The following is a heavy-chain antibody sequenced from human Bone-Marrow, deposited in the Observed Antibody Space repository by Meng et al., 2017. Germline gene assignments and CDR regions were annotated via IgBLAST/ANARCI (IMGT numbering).Heavy chain of an antibody. D-gene: IGHD3-22*01. CDR2: IYYSGST. Sequence: SETLSLTCTVSGGSISSYYWSWIRQPPGKGLEWIGYIYYSGSTNYNPSLKSRVTISVDTSKNQFSLKLSSVTAADTAVYYCARVTYDSSGYYPGDFDYWGQGTLVTVSS. V-gene: IGHV4-59*01. J-gene: IGHJ4*02. CDR3: ARVTYDSSGYYPGDFDY. CDR1: GGSISSYY.